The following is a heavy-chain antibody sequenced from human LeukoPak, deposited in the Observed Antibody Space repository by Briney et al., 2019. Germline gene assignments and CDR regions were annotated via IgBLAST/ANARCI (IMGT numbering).Heavy chain of an antibody. Sequence: PSETLSLTCTVSGGSISSYYWGWVRQPPGKGLEWIGSIYYSGSTYYNPSLKSRVTISVDTSKNQFSLKLSSVTAADTAVYYCASIIVGVTPQHWGQGTLVTVSS. CDR2: IYYSGST. CDR3: ASIIVGVTPQH. CDR1: GGSISSYY. J-gene: IGHJ1*01. V-gene: IGHV4-39*01. D-gene: IGHD1-26*01.